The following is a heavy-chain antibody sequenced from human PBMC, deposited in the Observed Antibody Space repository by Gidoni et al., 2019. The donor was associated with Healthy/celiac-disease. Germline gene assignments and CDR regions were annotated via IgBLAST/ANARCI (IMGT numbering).Heavy chain of an antibody. D-gene: IGHD6-13*01. CDR1: GFTFRSYA. CDR3: ARPQGGIADPSGGFDY. V-gene: IGHV3-30*04. J-gene: IGHJ4*02. CDR2: ISYDGSNK. Sequence: QVQMVESGGGVVQPGRSLRISCPASGFTFRSYAMHWVRQAPGKGLEWVAGISYDGSNKYYADSVKVRFTISRDNSKNTLYLQMNSLRAEDTAVYYCARPQGGIADPSGGFDYWGQGTLVTVSS.